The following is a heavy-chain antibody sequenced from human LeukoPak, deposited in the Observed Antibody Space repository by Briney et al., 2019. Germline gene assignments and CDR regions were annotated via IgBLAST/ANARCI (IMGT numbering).Heavy chain of an antibody. D-gene: IGHD3-22*01. J-gene: IGHJ4*02. V-gene: IGHV1-69*13. CDR3: ARARPRYYYDSSGDFDY. CDR1: GGTFSSYA. Sequence: SVKVSCKASGGTFSSYAISWVRQAPGQGLEWMGGIIPIFGTANYAQKFQGRVTITADESTSTAYMELSSLRSEDTAVYYCARARPRYYYDSSGDFDYWGQGTLVTVSS. CDR2: IIPIFGTA.